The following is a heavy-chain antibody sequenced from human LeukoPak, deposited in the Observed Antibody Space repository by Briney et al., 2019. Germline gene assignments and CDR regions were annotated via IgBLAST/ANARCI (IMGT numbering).Heavy chain of an antibody. CDR1: GGSFSGYY. D-gene: IGHD3-16*01. V-gene: IGHV4-34*01. J-gene: IGHJ6*04. CDR3: ARGWELRAFKDV. Sequence: PSETLSLTCAVYGGSFSGYYWSWIRQPPGKGLEWIGEINHSGSTNYNPSLKSRVTISVDTSKNQFSLKLNSVTAADTAVYYCARGWELRAFKDVWGKGTTVTVSS. CDR2: INHSGST.